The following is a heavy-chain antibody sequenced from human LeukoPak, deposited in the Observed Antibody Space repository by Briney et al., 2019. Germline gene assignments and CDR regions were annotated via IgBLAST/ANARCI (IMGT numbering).Heavy chain of an antibody. V-gene: IGHV3-74*01. Sequence: TGGSLRLSCAASGFTFSSYWMHWVRQAPGKGLVWVSRINSDGSSTSCADSVKGRFTISRDNAKNTLYLQMNSLRAEDTAVYYCARAPLHRSGGWFDPWGQGTLVTVSS. D-gene: IGHD6-25*01. CDR2: INSDGSST. CDR1: GFTFSSYW. CDR3: ARAPLHRSGGWFDP. J-gene: IGHJ5*02.